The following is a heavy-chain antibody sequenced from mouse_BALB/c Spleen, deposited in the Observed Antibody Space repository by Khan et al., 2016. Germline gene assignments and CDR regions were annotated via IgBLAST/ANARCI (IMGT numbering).Heavy chain of an antibody. Sequence: QVQLKESGPGLVAPSQSLSITCTVSGFSLTSYGVHWVRQPPGKGLEWLGVIWAGGSTNYNSALMSRLSISKDNSKSQVFSKMNSLQTDDTAMYYCARETARATFDYWGQGTTLTVSS. CDR1: GFSLTSYG. J-gene: IGHJ2*01. CDR2: IWAGGST. CDR3: ARETARATFDY. V-gene: IGHV2-9*02. D-gene: IGHD3-2*01.